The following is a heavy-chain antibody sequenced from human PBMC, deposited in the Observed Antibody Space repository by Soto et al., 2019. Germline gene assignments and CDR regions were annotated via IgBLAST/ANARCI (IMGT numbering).Heavy chain of an antibody. J-gene: IGHJ6*02. CDR2: VNPNSGGT. D-gene: IGHD2-15*01. V-gene: IGHV1-2*04. CDR1: GYTFTGYY. CDR3: AREGGYCSGGSCYRYYYGMDV. Sequence: ASVKVSCKXSGYTFTGYYMHWVRQAPGQGLEWMGWVNPNSGGTNYAQKFQGWVTMTRDTSISTAYMELSRLRSDDTAVYYCAREGGYCSGGSCYRYYYGMDVWGQGTTVTVSS.